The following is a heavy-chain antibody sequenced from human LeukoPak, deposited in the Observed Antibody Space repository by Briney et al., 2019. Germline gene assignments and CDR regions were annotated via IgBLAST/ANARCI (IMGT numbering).Heavy chain of an antibody. CDR3: ARALIWGAFDI. Sequence: GGSLRLSCAASGFTFSSYSMKWLRQAPGKGLEWVSYISSSSSTIYYADSVKGRFTISRDNAKNSLYLQMNSLRAEDTAVYYCARALIWGAFDIWGQGTMVTVSS. D-gene: IGHD3-16*01. CDR1: GFTFSSYS. V-gene: IGHV3-48*01. CDR2: ISSSSSTI. J-gene: IGHJ3*02.